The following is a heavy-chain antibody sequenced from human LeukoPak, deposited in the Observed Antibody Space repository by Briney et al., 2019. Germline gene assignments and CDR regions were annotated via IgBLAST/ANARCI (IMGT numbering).Heavy chain of an antibody. J-gene: IGHJ4*02. CDR1: GFPFSIYE. CDR3: ALVAVASDFDY. CDR2: ISSSGATI. D-gene: IGHD6-19*01. Sequence: GGSLRLSCAVSGFPFSIYEMNWVRQAPGKGLEWVSNISSSGATIYYADSVKGRFSISRDNAKNSLYLQMNSLRVEDTAVYYCALVAVASDFDYWGQGALVTASS. V-gene: IGHV3-48*03.